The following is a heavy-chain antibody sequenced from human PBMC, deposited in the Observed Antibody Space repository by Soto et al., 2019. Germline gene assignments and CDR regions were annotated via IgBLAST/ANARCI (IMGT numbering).Heavy chain of an antibody. D-gene: IGHD3-22*01. V-gene: IGHV1-18*01. Sequence: GASVKVSCKASGYTFTSYGISWVRQAPGQGLEWMGWISAYNGNTNYAQKLQGRVTMTTDTSTSTAYMELRSLRSDDTAVYYCARGDYHYYDSSGYYYVFDYWGQGTLVTVSS. CDR1: GYTFTSYG. J-gene: IGHJ4*02. CDR2: ISAYNGNT. CDR3: ARGDYHYYDSSGYYYVFDY.